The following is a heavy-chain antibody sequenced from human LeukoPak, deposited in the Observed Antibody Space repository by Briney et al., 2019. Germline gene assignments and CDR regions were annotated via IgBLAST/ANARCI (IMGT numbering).Heavy chain of an antibody. CDR3: ARDAGGAFGNYVNYFDY. J-gene: IGHJ4*02. V-gene: IGHV3-33*01. CDR2: IWYDGTNI. CDR1: GLILSSYG. Sequence: GGSLRLSCAASGLILSSYGIHWVRQAPGKGLEWVAVIWYDGTNIYHGDSVKGRFSISRDNSKNTVYLQMDSLRAEDTAVYYCARDAGGAFGNYVNYFDYWGQGTLVTVSS. D-gene: IGHD4-11*01.